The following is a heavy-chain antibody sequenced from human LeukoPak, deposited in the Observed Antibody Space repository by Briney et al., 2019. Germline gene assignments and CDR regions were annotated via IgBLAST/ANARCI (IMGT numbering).Heavy chain of an antibody. V-gene: IGHV1-18*01. CDR1: GYTFTSYD. J-gene: IGHJ4*02. Sequence: GASVKVSCKASGYTFTSYDINWVRQAPGQGLEWMGWISAYNGNSHYTQKFQGRVTMTTDTSTSTAYMELRSLRSDDTAVYYCAREQQLIRGDYWGQGTLVTVSS. CDR2: ISAYNGNS. D-gene: IGHD6-13*01. CDR3: AREQQLIRGDY.